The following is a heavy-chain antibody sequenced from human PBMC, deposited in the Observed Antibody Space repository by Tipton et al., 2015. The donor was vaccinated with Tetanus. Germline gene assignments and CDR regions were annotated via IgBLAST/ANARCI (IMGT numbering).Heavy chain of an antibody. CDR1: EFTFSDYS. J-gene: IGHJ4*02. CDR3: ARVHTPGLLGRYPLDY. Sequence: SLRLSCAASEFTFSDYSMNWVRQAPGKGLEWVSSISGSSNFINYADSVKGRFTISRANAKNSLYLQINSLRADDTGVYFCARVHTPGLLGRYPLDYWGQGTLVTVSS. D-gene: IGHD2-21*02. V-gene: IGHV3-21*01. CDR2: ISGSSNFI.